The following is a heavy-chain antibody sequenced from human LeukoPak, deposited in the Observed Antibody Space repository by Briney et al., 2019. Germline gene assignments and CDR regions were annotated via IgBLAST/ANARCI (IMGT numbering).Heavy chain of an antibody. CDR3: ARPQFGGVIVRGWFDP. V-gene: IGHV4-34*01. J-gene: IGHJ5*02. CDR2: IYYSGST. CDR1: GGSFSGYY. D-gene: IGHD3-16*02. Sequence: SETLSLTCAVYGGSFSGYYWSWIRQPPGKGLEWIGSIYYSGSTYYNPSLKSRVTISVDTSKNQFSLKLSSVTAADTAVYYCARPQFGGVIVRGWFDPWGQGTLVTVSS.